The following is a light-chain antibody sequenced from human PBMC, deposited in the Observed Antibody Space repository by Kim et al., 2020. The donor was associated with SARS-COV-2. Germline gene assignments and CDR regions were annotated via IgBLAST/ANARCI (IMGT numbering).Light chain of an antibody. J-gene: IGKJ1*01. Sequence: SPGEGATLSCRASQIVSSNLAWYQQKPGQAPRLLIYGASTRATSIPARFSGSGSGTEFTLTISSLQSEDYAVYYCQQYNNWTSWTFGQGTKVDIK. V-gene: IGKV3-15*01. CDR2: GAS. CDR3: QQYNNWTSWT. CDR1: QIVSSN.